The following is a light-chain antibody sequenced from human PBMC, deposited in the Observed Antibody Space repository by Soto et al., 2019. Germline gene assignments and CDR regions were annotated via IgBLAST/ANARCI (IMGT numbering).Light chain of an antibody. J-gene: IGKJ2*01. CDR3: QQYDNWPYT. CDR1: QSVSSN. Sequence: EIVMTQSPATLSVSPGERATLSCRASQSVSSNLAWYQQKPRQAPRLLIYGASTRATGIPARSSGSGSGTEFTLTVSSLQSEDFAVCYCQQYDNWPYTFGQGTKLEIK. V-gene: IGKV3-15*01. CDR2: GAS.